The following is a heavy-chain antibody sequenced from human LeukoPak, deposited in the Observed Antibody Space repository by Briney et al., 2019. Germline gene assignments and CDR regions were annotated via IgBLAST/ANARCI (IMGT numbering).Heavy chain of an antibody. CDR2: ISSSGSTI. CDR1: GFTFSSYY. V-gene: IGHV3-11*01. Sequence: GGSLRLSCAASGFTFSSYYMSWIRQAPGKGLEWVSFISSSGSTIYYAHSVKGRFTISRDNAKNSLYLQMNSLRAEDTAVYYCARDTLTTVDRRDYYYMDVWGKGTTVTVSS. CDR3: ARDTLTTVDRRDYYYMDV. J-gene: IGHJ6*03. D-gene: IGHD4-23*01.